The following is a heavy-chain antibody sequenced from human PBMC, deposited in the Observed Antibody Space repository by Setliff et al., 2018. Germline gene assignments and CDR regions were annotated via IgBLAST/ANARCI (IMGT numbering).Heavy chain of an antibody. CDR2: INPRTGVT. CDR3: ARGTDYHGSGSYWDKDV. D-gene: IGHD3-10*01. Sequence: ASVKVSCKASGYTFTGHYIHWVRQAPGQGLVWMGWINPRTGVTNSAQKFQGRVTMTRDTSITTVYMDLSRLKSDDTAVYYCARGTDYHGSGSYWDKDVWGKGTTVTVSS. CDR1: GYTFTGHY. J-gene: IGHJ6*03. V-gene: IGHV1-2*02.